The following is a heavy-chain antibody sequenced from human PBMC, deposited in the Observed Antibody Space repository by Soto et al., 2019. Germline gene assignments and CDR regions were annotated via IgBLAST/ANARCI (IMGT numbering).Heavy chain of an antibody. CDR2: ISYDGNNR. J-gene: IGHJ3*01. Sequence: PGGSLRLSCAASGFTFSNYAMHWVRQAPGKGLEWVAVISYDGNNRYYAGSVKGRFTISRDNSKNTLYVQMNSLRAEDTAVYYCARELGYCSGGSCYMDGAFDFWGQGTMVTVSS. CDR3: ARELGYCSGGSCYMDGAFDF. D-gene: IGHD2-15*01. CDR1: GFTFSNYA. V-gene: IGHV3-30-3*01.